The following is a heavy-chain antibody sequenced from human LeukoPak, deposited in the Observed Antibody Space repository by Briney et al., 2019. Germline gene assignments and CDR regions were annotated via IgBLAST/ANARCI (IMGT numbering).Heavy chain of an antibody. D-gene: IGHD3-10*01. CDR2: IHHSGST. CDR3: ARSDHNSGSYYFDY. CDR1: SESFSDSY. J-gene: IGHJ4*02. V-gene: IGHV4-34*01. Sequence: SETLSLTCAVYSESFSDSYWNWIRQPPGKGLEWIGEIHHSGSTKCNPSLKSRVTVSVDMSKNQISLKLSSVTAADTAVYYCARSDHNSGSYYFDYWGQGTLVTVSS.